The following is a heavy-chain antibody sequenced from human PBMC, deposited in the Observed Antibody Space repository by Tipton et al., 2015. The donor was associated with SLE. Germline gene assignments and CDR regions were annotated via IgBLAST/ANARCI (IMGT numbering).Heavy chain of an antibody. CDR3: ARSLLGGFSRTIAS. CDR1: GFSFSNYG. J-gene: IGHJ4*02. CDR2: IYAGGSSA. D-gene: IGHD3-9*01. Sequence: SLRLSCAASGFSFSNYGMHWVRQAAGKGLEWVSVIYAGGSSAYYLDSVKGRFTISRDNSKNMVYLQMNSLTVDDTGVYYCARSLLGGFSRTIASWGPGALVSVS. V-gene: IGHV3-NL1*01.